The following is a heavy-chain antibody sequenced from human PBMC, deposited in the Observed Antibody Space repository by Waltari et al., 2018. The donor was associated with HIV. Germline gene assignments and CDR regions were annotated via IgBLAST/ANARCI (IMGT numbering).Heavy chain of an antibody. J-gene: IGHJ4*02. V-gene: IGHV3-7*04. CDR2: IKQDGSEK. CDR3: ARDRSIAVAGFFDY. CDR1: GFTFSSYW. Sequence: EVQLVESGGGLVQPGGSLSLSCAASGFTFSSYWMSWVRRAAGTGLEWVANIKQDGSEKYYVDSVKGRFTISRDNAKNSLYLQMNSLRAEDTAVYYCARDRSIAVAGFFDYWGQGTLVTVSS. D-gene: IGHD6-19*01.